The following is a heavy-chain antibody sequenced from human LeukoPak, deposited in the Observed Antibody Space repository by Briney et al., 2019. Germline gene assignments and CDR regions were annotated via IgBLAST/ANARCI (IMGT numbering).Heavy chain of an antibody. D-gene: IGHD2-15*01. CDR3: ARGGGRQLASSHSYFDY. J-gene: IGHJ4*02. V-gene: IGHV4-4*07. Sequence: PSETLSLTCTVSVGSIRGYYWSWVRQSAGKGLEWIGRIYTSGSTNYNPSLKSRVAMAVDTSKNQFPMELSSVTAADTAVYYCARGGGRQLASSHSYFDYWGQGTLVTVSS. CDR1: VGSIRGYY. CDR2: IYTSGST.